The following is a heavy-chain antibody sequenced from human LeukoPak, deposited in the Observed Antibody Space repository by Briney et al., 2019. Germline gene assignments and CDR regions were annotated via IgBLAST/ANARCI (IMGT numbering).Heavy chain of an antibody. V-gene: IGHV4-39*01. CDR2: VYHTGNT. CDR1: GDSIRSTTNY. D-gene: IGHD3-22*01. CDR3: AHEDYNDFNTFDF. J-gene: IGHJ4*02. Sequence: SETLSLTCTVSGDSIRSTTNYWGRIRQPPGKGLEWIGSVYHTGNTYYNSSLQSRVTLSVDPSKNQFSLKLTSVTAADTAVYYCAHEDYNDFNTFDFWGQGTLVTVSS.